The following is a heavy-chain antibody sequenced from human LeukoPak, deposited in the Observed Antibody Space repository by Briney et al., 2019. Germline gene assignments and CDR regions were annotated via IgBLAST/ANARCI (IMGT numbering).Heavy chain of an antibody. Sequence: PGGSLRLSCAASGFTFSSYEMNWVRQAPGKGLDWVSYISSSGSTIYYADSVKGRFTISRDNAKNSLYLQMNSLRAEDTAVYYCARRLTKEQHALVYYYYYGMDVWGQGTTVTGSS. J-gene: IGHJ6*02. CDR3: ARRLTKEQHALVYYYYYGMDV. CDR2: ISSSGSTI. CDR1: GFTFSSYE. V-gene: IGHV3-48*03. D-gene: IGHD6-13*01.